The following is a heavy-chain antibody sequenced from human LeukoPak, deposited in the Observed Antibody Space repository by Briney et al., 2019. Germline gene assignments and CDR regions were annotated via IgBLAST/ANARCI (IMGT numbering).Heavy chain of an antibody. CDR1: GFTFSSYS. CDR2: ISSSSSYI. D-gene: IGHD3-10*01. V-gene: IGHV3-21*01. J-gene: IGHJ5*02. CDR3: ARPLMYYYGSETYFWFDP. Sequence: GGSLRLSCAASGFTFSSYSMNWVRQAPGKGLEWVSSISSSSSYIYYTDSVKGRFTISRDNAKNSLSLQMNSLRAEDTAVYYCARPLMYYYGSETYFWFDPWGQGTLVTVSS.